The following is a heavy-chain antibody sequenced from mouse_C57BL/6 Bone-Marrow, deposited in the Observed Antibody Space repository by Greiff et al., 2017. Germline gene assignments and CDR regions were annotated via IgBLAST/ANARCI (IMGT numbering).Heavy chain of an antibody. CDR2: ISYDGSN. J-gene: IGHJ4*01. D-gene: IGHD1-1*01. V-gene: IGHV3-6*01. Sequence: VQLKESGPGLVKPSQSLSLTCSVTGYSITSGYYWNWIRQFPGNKLEWMGYISYDGSNNYNPSLKNRISITRDTSKNQFFLKLNSVTTEDTATYYCARDYGSSYDYAMDYAGQGTSVTVSS. CDR1: GYSITSGYY. CDR3: ARDYGSSYDYAMDY.